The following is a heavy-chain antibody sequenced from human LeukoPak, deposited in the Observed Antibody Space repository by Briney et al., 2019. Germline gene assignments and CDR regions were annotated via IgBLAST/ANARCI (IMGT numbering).Heavy chain of an antibody. CDR2: ISRSGKNT. CDR3: AKETISGVGVPRSDY. V-gene: IGHV3-23*01. J-gene: IGHJ4*02. D-gene: IGHD3-3*01. CDR1: GFTFSSCA. Sequence: PGGPLRLSCVASGFTFSSCAMSWVRQAPGKGLEWVSAISRSGKNTYYEDSVKGRFTISRDNSENTLYLQMGSLGAEDTAVYYCAKETISGVGVPRSDYWGQGTLVTVSS.